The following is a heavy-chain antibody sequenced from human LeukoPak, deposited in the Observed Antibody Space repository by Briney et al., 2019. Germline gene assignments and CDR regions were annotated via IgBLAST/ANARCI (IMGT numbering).Heavy chain of an antibody. CDR1: GFTFRSFY. CDR2: VNEDGRQI. V-gene: IGHV3-7*01. J-gene: IGHJ4*02. Sequence: GGSLRLSCAASGFTFRSFYMSWVRQAPGKGLEWVAKVNEDGRQIYYADSVKGRFTISRDNAKNSVHLQMNNLRVEDTAVYYCAKDEVGGHFEYWGQGILVTVSS. CDR3: AKDEVGGHFEY.